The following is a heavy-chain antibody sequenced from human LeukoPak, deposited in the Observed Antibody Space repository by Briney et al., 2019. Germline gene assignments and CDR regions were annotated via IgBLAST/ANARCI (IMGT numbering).Heavy chain of an antibody. CDR3: AKDRYDSSGYYVFDY. Sequence: PGGSLRLSCAASGFTFSSYGMHWVRQAPGKGLEWVAVIWYDGSNKYYADSVKGRFTISRDNSKNTLYLQMNSLRAEDTAVYYCAKDRYDSSGYYVFDYWGQGTLVTVSS. CDR2: IWYDGSNK. D-gene: IGHD3-22*01. V-gene: IGHV3-33*06. CDR1: GFTFSSYG. J-gene: IGHJ4*02.